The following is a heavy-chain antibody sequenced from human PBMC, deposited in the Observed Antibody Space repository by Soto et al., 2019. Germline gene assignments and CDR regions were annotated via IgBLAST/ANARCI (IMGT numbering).Heavy chain of an antibody. Sequence: GASVKVSCKASGGTFSSYAISWVRQAPGQGLEWMGGIIPIFGTANYAQKFQGRVTITADESTSTAYKKMSSLRSEDSAVFYCARDGYSSSFNAFDIWGQGTMVTVSS. D-gene: IGHD6-13*01. CDR2: IIPIFGTA. CDR1: GGTFSSYA. CDR3: ARDGYSSSFNAFDI. J-gene: IGHJ3*02. V-gene: IGHV1-69*13.